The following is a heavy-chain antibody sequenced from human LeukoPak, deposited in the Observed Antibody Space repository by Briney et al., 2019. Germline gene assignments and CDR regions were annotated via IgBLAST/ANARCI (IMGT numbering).Heavy chain of an antibody. CDR3: AKQWTLDY. D-gene: IGHD6-19*01. Sequence: GGSLRLSCAASGFTFSNYAMNWVRQAPGKGLEWVSTISGSGGSTYYADSVKGRFTISRDNSKNALYLQMNSLRAEDTAVYYCAKQWTLDYWGQGTLVTVSS. CDR2: ISGSGGST. J-gene: IGHJ4*02. CDR1: GFTFSNYA. V-gene: IGHV3-23*01.